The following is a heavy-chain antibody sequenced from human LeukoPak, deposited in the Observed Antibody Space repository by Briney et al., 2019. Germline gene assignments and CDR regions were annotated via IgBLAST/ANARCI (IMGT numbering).Heavy chain of an antibody. CDR1: GVTVSGSY. J-gene: IGHJ4*02. CDR2: IYTSGDT. V-gene: IGHV3-66*01. Sequence: GGSLRFSCAASGVTVSGSYMSWVRQAPGKGLEWVSVIYTSGDTYYADSVKGRFTTSRDSSKNTLYLQMNTLRTEDTAVYYCVRVRYSGSWFPVPNFDCWGQGTLVTVSS. D-gene: IGHD1-26*01. CDR3: VRVRYSGSWFPVPNFDC.